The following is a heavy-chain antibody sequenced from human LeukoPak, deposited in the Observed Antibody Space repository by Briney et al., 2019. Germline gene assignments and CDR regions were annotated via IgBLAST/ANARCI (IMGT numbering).Heavy chain of an antibody. CDR2: ISPYNGNT. J-gene: IGHJ5*01. V-gene: IGHV1-18*01. D-gene: IGHD3-3*01. CDR3: AGQGGYAWSWFDS. Sequence: ASVKVSCKASGYTFTSYGIGWVRRAPGQGLEWMGWISPYNGNTKYPQKFQGRVIMTTDTATTTVYMELRSLTSDDTATYYCAGQGGYAWSWFDSWGQGTLVTVSS. CDR1: GYTFTSYG.